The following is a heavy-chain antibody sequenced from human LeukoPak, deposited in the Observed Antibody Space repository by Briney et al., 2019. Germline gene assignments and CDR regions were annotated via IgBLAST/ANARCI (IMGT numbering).Heavy chain of an antibody. D-gene: IGHD4-17*01. CDR2: ISGSGDST. CDR3: AKEIWPTVTTPGHTHFDY. V-gene: IGHV3-23*01. Sequence: GGSLRLSCAASGFTFSSYAMTWVRQAPGKGLEWVSSISGSGDSTFYADSVKGRFTISRDNSKNTLCLQMNSLRAEDTAVYYCAKEIWPTVTTPGHTHFDYWGQGTLVTVSS. CDR1: GFTFSSYA. J-gene: IGHJ4*02.